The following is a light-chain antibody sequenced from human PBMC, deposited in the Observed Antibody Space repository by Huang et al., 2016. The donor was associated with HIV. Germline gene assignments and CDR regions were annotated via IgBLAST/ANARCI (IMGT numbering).Light chain of an antibody. CDR3: HQYNNWPPVT. CDR1: RSVTSN. CDR2: EAS. Sequence: DIVMTQSPATLSVSPGERATLSCRASRSVTSNLAWYQQKPGQAPRLLIYEASTRATGIPARFRGSGSGTEFTLTISSLQSEDFAVYYCHQYNNWPPVTFGGGTKVEIK. V-gene: IGKV3-15*01. J-gene: IGKJ4*01.